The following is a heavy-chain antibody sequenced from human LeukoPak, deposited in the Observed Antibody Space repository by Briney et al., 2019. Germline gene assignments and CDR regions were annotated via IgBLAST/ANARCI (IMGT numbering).Heavy chain of an antibody. CDR3: ARDRLHYGEYEKTFDC. Sequence: GGSLRLSCAASGFTFSSYWMHWVRQAPGKGLVWVSRINSDGSSTSYADSVKGRFTISRDNAKNTLYLQMNSLRAEDTAVYYCARDRLHYGEYEKTFDCWGQGTLVTVSS. CDR1: GFTFSSYW. CDR2: INSDGSST. V-gene: IGHV3-74*01. D-gene: IGHD4-17*01. J-gene: IGHJ4*02.